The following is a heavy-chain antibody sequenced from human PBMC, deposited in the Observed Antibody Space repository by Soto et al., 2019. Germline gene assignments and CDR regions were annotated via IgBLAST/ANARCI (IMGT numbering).Heavy chain of an antibody. D-gene: IGHD2-15*01. CDR2: ISYDGGTT. V-gene: IGHV3-15*01. J-gene: IGHJ6*02. CDR3: TTICSGGSCYYYYYGMDV. Sequence: WVLQAPSKGLEWVAVISYDGGTTDYAAPVKGRFTISRDDSKNTLYLQMNSLKTEDTAVYYCTTICSGGSCYYYYYGMDVWGQGTMVTVSS.